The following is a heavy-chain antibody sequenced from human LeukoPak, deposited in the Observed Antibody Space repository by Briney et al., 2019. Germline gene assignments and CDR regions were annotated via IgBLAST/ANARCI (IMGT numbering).Heavy chain of an antibody. CDR3: ARDAITHSRGGSYYCLVY. Sequence: GASVKVSCKASGYTFTGYYMHWVRQAPGQGLEWMGWINPNSGGTNYAQKFQGRVTMTRDTSISTAYMELSRLRSDDTAVYYCARDAITHSRGGSYYCLVYWGQGTLVTVSS. V-gene: IGHV1-2*02. J-gene: IGHJ4*02. CDR2: INPNSGGT. D-gene: IGHD1-26*01. CDR1: GYTFTGYY.